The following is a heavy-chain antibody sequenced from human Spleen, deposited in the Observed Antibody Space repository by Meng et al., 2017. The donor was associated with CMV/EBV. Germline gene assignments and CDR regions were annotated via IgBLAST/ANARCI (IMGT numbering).Heavy chain of an antibody. J-gene: IGHJ4*02. CDR3: ARGMSIAAPRFFVY. CDR1: GFTFSDYY. D-gene: IGHD6-6*01. Sequence: GGSLRLSCAASGFTFSDYYMSWIRQAPGKGLEWVSYISSSGSTIYYADSVKGRFTISRDNAKNSLYLQMNSLRAEDTALYYCARGMSIAAPRFFVYWGQGALVTVSS. V-gene: IGHV3-11*04. CDR2: ISSSGSTI.